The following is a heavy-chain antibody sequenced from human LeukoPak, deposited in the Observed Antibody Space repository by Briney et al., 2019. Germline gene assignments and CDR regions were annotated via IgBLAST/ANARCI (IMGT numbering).Heavy chain of an antibody. CDR2: ISYDGSNK. J-gene: IGHJ5*02. Sequence: GGSLRLSCAASGFTFSSYAMHWVRQAPGKGLEWVAVISYDGSNKYYADSVKGRFTISRDNSKNTLYLQMSSLRAEDTAVYYCVRDRVADNWFDPWGQGTLVTVSS. V-gene: IGHV3-30*04. CDR3: VRDRVADNWFDP. D-gene: IGHD2-15*01. CDR1: GFTFSSYA.